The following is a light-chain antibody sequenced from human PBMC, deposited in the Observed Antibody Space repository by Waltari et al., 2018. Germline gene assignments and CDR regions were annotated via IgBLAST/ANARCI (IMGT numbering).Light chain of an antibody. CDR1: QGVSSD. J-gene: IGKJ2*01. CDR2: DAS. V-gene: IGKV3-11*01. CDR3: QQRSDWMYA. Sequence: VLTQSPASLSLSPGEGVTLSCRASQGVSSDLAWYQQKPGQAPRLLIYDASKRIPSTPARFSGSASGADFTLTISSLEPEDFAVYYCQQRSDWMYAFGQGTKLEIK.